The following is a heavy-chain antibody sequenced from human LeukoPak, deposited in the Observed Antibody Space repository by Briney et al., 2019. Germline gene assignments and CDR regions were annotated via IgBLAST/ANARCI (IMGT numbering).Heavy chain of an antibody. CDR1: GFTFSSYS. Sequence: PGGSLRLSCAASGFTFSSYSMNWVRQAPGKGLEWVSSISSSSSYIYYADSVKGRFTISRDNAKNSLYLQMNSLRAEDTAVYYCTTPQLWLRGALGYWGQGNLVTVTS. D-gene: IGHD5-18*01. CDR2: ISSSSSYI. J-gene: IGHJ4*02. V-gene: IGHV3-21*01. CDR3: TTPQLWLRGALGY.